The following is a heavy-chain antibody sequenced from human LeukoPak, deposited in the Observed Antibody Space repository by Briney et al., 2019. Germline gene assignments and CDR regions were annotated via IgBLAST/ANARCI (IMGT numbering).Heavy chain of an antibody. D-gene: IGHD4-23*01. CDR1: EFAFSTYN. V-gene: IGHV3-48*02. J-gene: IGHJ4*02. CDR2: ISTGSSTT. CDR3: ARVAAGYSVNYFDY. Sequence: GGPLRLSCAASEFAFSTYNMNWVRQAPGKGLEWVSYISTGSSTTYYADSAKGRFTISRDNVENSLYLQMNSLRDEDTAVYYCARVAAGYSVNYFDYWGQGTLVTVSS.